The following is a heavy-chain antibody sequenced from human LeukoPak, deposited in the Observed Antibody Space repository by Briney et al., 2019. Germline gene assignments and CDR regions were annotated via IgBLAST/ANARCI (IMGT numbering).Heavy chain of an antibody. Sequence: ASVTVSCKASVYTFTGYYMHWVRQAPGQGDEWMGWINPNSGVRNYAQKFQGKVTMTRDTSITTAYMDLNRLRSDDTAVYYSARDRISVTGPDYWGQGTLVTVSS. J-gene: IGHJ4*02. D-gene: IGHD6-19*01. CDR2: INPNSGVR. CDR3: ARDRISVTGPDY. V-gene: IGHV1-2*02. CDR1: VYTFTGYY.